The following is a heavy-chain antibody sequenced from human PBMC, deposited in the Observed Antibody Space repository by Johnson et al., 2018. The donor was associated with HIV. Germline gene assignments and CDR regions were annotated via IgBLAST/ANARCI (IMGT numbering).Heavy chain of an antibody. CDR3: AGGAIAFGGVMGGDDAFDI. CDR2: ISYDGSNK. J-gene: IGHJ3*02. CDR1: GFTFSSYA. D-gene: IGHD3-16*01. Sequence: QMLLVESGGGVVQPGRSLRLSCAASGFTFSSYAMPWVRQAPGQGLEWVAVISYDGSNKYYAYSVTGSFTISRDNSKNTLYLQMNSLRAEDTAVYYCAGGAIAFGGVMGGDDAFDIWGQGTMVTVSS. V-gene: IGHV3-30-3*01.